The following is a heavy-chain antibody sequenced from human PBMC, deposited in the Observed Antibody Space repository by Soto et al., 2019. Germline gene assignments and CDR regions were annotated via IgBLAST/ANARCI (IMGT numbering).Heavy chain of an antibody. J-gene: IGHJ4*02. CDR1: VGSISTVGHY. CDR2: IYHTGST. V-gene: IGHV4-31*03. Sequence: TLSLTCPVSVGSISTVGHYWTWIRQPPGKGLEWIGSIYHTGSTYYSKSLRSRLTMSVDTSKSQFSLRLSSVTAADTAVYYCARATGTLRSRNCDSWGQGSLVTVTS. D-gene: IGHD1-1*01. CDR3: ARATGTLRSRNCDS.